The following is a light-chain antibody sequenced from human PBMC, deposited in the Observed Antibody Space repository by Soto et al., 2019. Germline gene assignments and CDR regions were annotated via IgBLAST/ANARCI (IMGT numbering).Light chain of an antibody. V-gene: IGLV1-44*01. J-gene: IGLJ3*02. CDR2: SNN. Sequence: QSVLTQPPSASGTPGQRVTIACSGSSSNIGSNSVNWYQQLPGPAPKLLIYSNNQRASGVPDRFSGSKSGTSASLAISGLQSEDEAEYYCAAWDDSLNGPVFGGGTKLTVL. CDR3: AAWDDSLNGPV. CDR1: SSNIGSNS.